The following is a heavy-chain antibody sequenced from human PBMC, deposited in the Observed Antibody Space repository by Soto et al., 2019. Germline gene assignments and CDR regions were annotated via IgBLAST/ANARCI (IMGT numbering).Heavy chain of an antibody. Sequence: SETLSLTCTVSGGSISSYYWTWIRQPPGKEPEWIAYIYYTGSTSYNPSLKSRVTISLDTSKNQFSLNLSSVTAADTAIYYCARHHRYCTGGSCYAIDSWGQGTLVTVSS. CDR2: IYYTGST. V-gene: IGHV4-59*08. CDR3: ARHHRYCTGGSCYAIDS. CDR1: GGSISSYY. D-gene: IGHD2-15*01. J-gene: IGHJ4*02.